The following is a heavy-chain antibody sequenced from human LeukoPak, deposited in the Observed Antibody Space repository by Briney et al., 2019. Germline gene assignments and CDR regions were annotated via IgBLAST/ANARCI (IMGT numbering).Heavy chain of an antibody. D-gene: IGHD3-22*01. V-gene: IGHV3-48*04. Sequence: PGGSLRLSCVVSGFTFSDYSMNWVRQAPGKGLEWVSYISSSGSTIYYADSVKGRFTISRDNAKNSLYLQMNSLRAEDTAVYYCASLDYYDSSGYERIDYWGQGTLVTVSS. J-gene: IGHJ4*02. CDR1: GFTFSDYS. CDR2: ISSSGSTI. CDR3: ASLDYYDSSGYERIDY.